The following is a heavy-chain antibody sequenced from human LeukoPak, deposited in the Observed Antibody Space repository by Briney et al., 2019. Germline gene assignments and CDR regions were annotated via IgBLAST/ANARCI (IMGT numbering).Heavy chain of an antibody. D-gene: IGHD6-6*01. Sequence: GGSLRLSCAASGFTFSSYSMNWVRQAPGKGLEWVSSISSSSSYIYYADSVKGRFTISRDNAKNSLYLQMNSLRAEDTAVYYCARDLYSSSGESVDWFDPWGQGTLVTVSS. CDR2: ISSSSSYI. CDR3: ARDLYSSSGESVDWFDP. V-gene: IGHV3-21*01. J-gene: IGHJ5*02. CDR1: GFTFSSYS.